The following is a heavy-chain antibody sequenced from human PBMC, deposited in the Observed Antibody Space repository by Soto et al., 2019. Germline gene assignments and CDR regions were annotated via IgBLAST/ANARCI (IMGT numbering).Heavy chain of an antibody. V-gene: IGHV3-23*01. CDR1: GFTFSSYA. CDR3: RYDRRYFDWLSFLPNYYYYMDV. Sequence: QPGGSLRLSCAASGFTFSSYAMSWVRQAPGKGLEWVSAISGSGGSTYYADSVKGRFTISRDNAKNSLYLQMNSLRAEDTAVYYCRYDRRYFDWLSFLPNYYYYMDVWGKGTTVTVSS. D-gene: IGHD3-9*01. CDR2: ISGSGGST. J-gene: IGHJ6*03.